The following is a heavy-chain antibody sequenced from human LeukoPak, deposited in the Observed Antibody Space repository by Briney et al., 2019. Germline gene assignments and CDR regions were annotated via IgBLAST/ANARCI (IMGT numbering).Heavy chain of an antibody. CDR3: ARVRGGGRWDDY. Sequence: SETLSLTCTVSGGSVSSGSYYWSWIRQPPGKGLEWIGYIYYSGSTYYNPSLKSRVTISVDTSKNQFSLKLSSVTAADTAVYYCARVRGGGRWDDYWGQGTLVTVSS. CDR1: GGSVSSGSYY. J-gene: IGHJ4*02. V-gene: IGHV4-30-4*01. CDR2: IYYSGST. D-gene: IGHD5-24*01.